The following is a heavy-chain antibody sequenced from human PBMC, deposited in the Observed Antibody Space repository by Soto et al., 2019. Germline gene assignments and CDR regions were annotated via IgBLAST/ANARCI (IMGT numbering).Heavy chain of an antibody. V-gene: IGHV1-69*13. J-gene: IGHJ6*04. Sequence: ASVKVSCKASGGTFSSYAISWVRQAPGQGLEWMGGIIPIFGTANYAQKFQGRVTITADESTSTAYMELSSLRSEDTAVYYCGGGVCSGCSCSSDRADQTFFYSSGREVWGKGPRVTVPS. CDR2: IIPIFGTA. CDR3: GGGVCSGCSCSSDRADQTFFYSSGREV. D-gene: IGHD2-15*01. CDR1: GGTFSSYA.